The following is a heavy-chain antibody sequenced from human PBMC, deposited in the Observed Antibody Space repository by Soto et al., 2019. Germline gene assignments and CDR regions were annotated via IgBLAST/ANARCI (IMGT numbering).Heavy chain of an antibody. D-gene: IGHD2-15*01. Sequence: SETLSLTCTVSGGSISSGGYYWSWIRQHPGKGLEWIGYIYYSGSTYYNPSLKSRVTISVDTSKNQFSLKLSSVTAADTAVYYCARRAATDYYYYMDVWGKGTTVTVSS. CDR2: IYYSGST. CDR3: ARRAATDYYYYMDV. J-gene: IGHJ6*03. V-gene: IGHV4-31*03. CDR1: GGSISSGGYY.